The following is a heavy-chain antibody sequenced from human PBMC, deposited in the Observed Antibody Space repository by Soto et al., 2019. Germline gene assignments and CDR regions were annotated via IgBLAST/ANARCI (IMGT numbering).Heavy chain of an antibody. CDR3: ARLDDQLLLYDY. J-gene: IGHJ4*02. CDR2: ISAYNGNT. D-gene: IGHD2-2*01. CDR1: GYTFTSYG. Sequence: ASVKVSCKASGYTFTSYGISWVRQAPGQGLEWMGWISAYNGNTNYAQKLQGRVTMTTDTSTSTAYMELRSLRSVFTAVYYCARLDDQLLLYDYWGQGTLVTVSS. V-gene: IGHV1-18*01.